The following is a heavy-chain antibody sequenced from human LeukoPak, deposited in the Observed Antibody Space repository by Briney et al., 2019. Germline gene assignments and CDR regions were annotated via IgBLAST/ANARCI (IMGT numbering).Heavy chain of an antibody. CDR3: VRSRTGASAY. J-gene: IGHJ4*02. CDR2: ISPNNGDT. D-gene: IGHD1-14*01. Sequence: ASVTVSCKTSGYTFSDSYIHGVRQAPGVGLQWMGWISPNNGDTNYAEDFQGRVTMTRDTSIRTAYMELTRLTLNDTAVYYCVRSRTGASAYWGRGTLVTVSS. V-gene: IGHV1-2*02. CDR1: GYTFSDSY.